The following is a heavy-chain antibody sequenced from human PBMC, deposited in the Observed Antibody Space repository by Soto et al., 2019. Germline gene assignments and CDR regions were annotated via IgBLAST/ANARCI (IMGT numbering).Heavy chain of an antibody. D-gene: IGHD2-15*01. CDR2: IQSGGTT. Sequence: EVQLVESGGGLVKPGGSLRLSCAASGFTVSSKYMTWVRQAPGKGLEWVSLIQSGGTTYYADSVKGRFTISRDTSENTLHLQMDSLRVEDTAVYYGARDDVLCDGGRCYWKALDVWGKGTTVTVSA. CDR3: ARDDVLCDGGRCYWKALDV. J-gene: IGHJ6*04. CDR1: GFTVSSKY. V-gene: IGHV3-66*01.